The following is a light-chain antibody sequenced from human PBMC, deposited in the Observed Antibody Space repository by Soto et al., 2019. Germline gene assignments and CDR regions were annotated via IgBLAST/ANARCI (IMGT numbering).Light chain of an antibody. CDR3: QQSYSRPRT. J-gene: IGKJ1*01. Sequence: DIQMTQTPSSLSASVGDRVTITCRSSQSISSYLNWYQQKPGKAPNLLIYTASNLESGVPSRFSGSGSGTDFNLTITSLQPEDFATYFCQQSYSRPRTFGQGTKVDIK. CDR1: QSISSY. CDR2: TAS. V-gene: IGKV1-39*01.